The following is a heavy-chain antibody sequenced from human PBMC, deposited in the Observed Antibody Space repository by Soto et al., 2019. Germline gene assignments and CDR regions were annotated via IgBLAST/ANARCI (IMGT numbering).Heavy chain of an antibody. V-gene: IGHV3-15*07. CDR3: ATTYTGSYSLYFDS. CDR2: VRSKADGGTT. D-gene: IGHD1-26*01. J-gene: IGHJ4*02. Sequence: EVPLMESGGGLVQPGGSLRLSCAASTFIFSNAYINWVRQAPGKGPEWVGRVRSKADGGTTDYAAPVIGRFTISRDNSKNTLYLQMDSLKTEDTAVYYCATTYTGSYSLYFDSWGQGTLVTVSS. CDR1: TFIFSNAY.